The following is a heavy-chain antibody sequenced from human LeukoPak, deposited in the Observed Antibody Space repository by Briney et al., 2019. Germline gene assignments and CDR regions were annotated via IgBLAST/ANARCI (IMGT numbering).Heavy chain of an antibody. CDR1: GCSISSYY. CDR2: IYTSGST. D-gene: IGHD6-13*01. V-gene: IGHV4-4*09. Sequence: PSETLSLTCTVSGCSISSYYLSWIRQPPGKGLEWVGYIYTSGSTNYNPSLKSRVTISVDTSKNQFSLKLSSVTAADTAVYYCARHAVAAAGFYYYYYMDVWGKGTTVTVSS. J-gene: IGHJ6*03. CDR3: ARHAVAAAGFYYYYYMDV.